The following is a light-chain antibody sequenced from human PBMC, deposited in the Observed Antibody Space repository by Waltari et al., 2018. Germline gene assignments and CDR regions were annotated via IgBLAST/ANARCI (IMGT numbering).Light chain of an antibody. Sequence: QAALTQPPSVSGSPGQSVTISCTGTSSDIGAYNYVSWNQKHPGQAPKLMIYDVSKRPAWVFDRFSGSNSGNTASLTFSGLQAEDEADYYCSSYAGTNTFYIFGAGTRLTVL. CDR2: DVS. CDR3: SSYAGTNTFYI. CDR1: SSDIGAYNY. V-gene: IGLV2-8*01. J-gene: IGLJ1*01.